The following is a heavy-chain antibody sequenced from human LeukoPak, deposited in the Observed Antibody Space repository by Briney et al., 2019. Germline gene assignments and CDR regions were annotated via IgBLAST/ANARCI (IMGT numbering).Heavy chain of an antibody. CDR3: ASRSDTASGFDM. J-gene: IGHJ3*02. CDR2: ISYDGSNK. D-gene: IGHD5-18*01. Sequence: PGGSLRLSCAASGFTFSSYWMSWVRQAPGKGLEWVAVISYDGSNKYYADSVKGRFTISRDNSKNTLYSQMNSLRAEDTAVYYCASRSDTASGFDMWGQGTMVTVSS. CDR1: GFTFSSYW. V-gene: IGHV3-30*03.